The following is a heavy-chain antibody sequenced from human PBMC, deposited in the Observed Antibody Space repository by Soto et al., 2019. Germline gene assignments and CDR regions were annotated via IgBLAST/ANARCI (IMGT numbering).Heavy chain of an antibody. CDR3: ASGIQLWLRRINNGYSG. CDR2: IIPMFGSA. J-gene: IGHJ4*02. Sequence: QVQLVQSGAEVKKPESSVKVSCKAPGGTFSTYAISWVRQAPGQGLEWMGGIIPMFGSANYAQRLRDRVTITADGSTNTGYMELSCLRSEDTAVYFCASGIQLWLRRINNGYSGWGQGTLVTVSS. D-gene: IGHD5-18*01. V-gene: IGHV1-69*12. CDR1: GGTFSTYA.